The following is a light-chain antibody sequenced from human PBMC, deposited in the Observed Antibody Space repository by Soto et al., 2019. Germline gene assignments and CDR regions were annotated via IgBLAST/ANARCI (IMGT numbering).Light chain of an antibody. CDR1: QSISSW. Sequence: DIQMTQSPSTLSASVGDRVSITCRASQSISSWLAWYQEKPGKAPKLLIYDASSLQSGVPSRFSGSESGAEFTLTISGLQPADFATYYCQQYKNYPFTFGPGTKV. J-gene: IGKJ3*01. CDR2: DAS. CDR3: QQYKNYPFT. V-gene: IGKV1-5*01.